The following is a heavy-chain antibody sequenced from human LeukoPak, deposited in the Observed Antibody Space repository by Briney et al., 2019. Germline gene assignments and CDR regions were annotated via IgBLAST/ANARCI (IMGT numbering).Heavy chain of an antibody. J-gene: IGHJ4*02. CDR1: GYTFAIYG. Sequence: ASVKVSCKASGYTFAIYGISWVRQAPGQGLEWMGWVSAYNGHTSYAQKFQGRVTMTTDTSTSTAYMELRSLRAEDTALYYCAKELAVAGTNYFDYWGQGTLVTVSS. CDR3: AKELAVAGTNYFDY. D-gene: IGHD6-19*01. CDR2: VSAYNGHT. V-gene: IGHV1-18*01.